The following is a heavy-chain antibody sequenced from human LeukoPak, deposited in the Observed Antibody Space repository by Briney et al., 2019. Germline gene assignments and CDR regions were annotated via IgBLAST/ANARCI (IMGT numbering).Heavy chain of an antibody. D-gene: IGHD6-13*01. CDR2: INHSGGT. V-gene: IGHV4-34*01. J-gene: IGHJ4*02. CDR1: GGSFSGHY. CDR3: ARRSFISAAGYDY. Sequence: SETLSPTCAVYGGSFSGHYWSWIRQSPGKGLEWIGEINHSGGTNYNPSLKSRVTISVDTSKDQFSLKLSSVTAADTAVYYCARRSFISAAGYDYWGQGALVTVAS.